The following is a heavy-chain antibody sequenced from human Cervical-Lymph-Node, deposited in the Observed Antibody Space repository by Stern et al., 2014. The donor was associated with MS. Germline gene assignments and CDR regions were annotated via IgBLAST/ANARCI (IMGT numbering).Heavy chain of an antibody. D-gene: IGHD5-24*01. CDR3: ASEMATPPYYFDY. CDR1: GGTFRSYG. J-gene: IGHJ4*02. CDR2: IIPIFGTA. V-gene: IGHV1-69*01. Sequence: QLVQSGAEVKTPGSSVKVSCKASGGTFRSYGISWVRQAPGQGLEWMGGIIPIFGTADYAQKFQGRVTITADESTSTAYMALSSLRSEDTAVYYCASEMATPPYYFDYWGQGTLVTVSS.